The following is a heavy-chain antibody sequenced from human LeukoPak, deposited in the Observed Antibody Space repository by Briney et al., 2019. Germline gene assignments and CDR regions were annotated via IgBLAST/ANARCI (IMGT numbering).Heavy chain of an antibody. J-gene: IGHJ4*02. D-gene: IGHD2-15*01. Sequence: SETLSLTCAVYGGSFSGYYWSWIRQPPGKGLEWIGEINHSGSTNYNPSLKSRVTTSVDTSKNQFSLKLSSVTAADTAVYYCARAPSVLRCCSGGSCFSRGPYYFDYWGQGTLATVSS. CDR3: ARAPSVLRCCSGGSCFSRGPYYFDY. CDR1: GGSFSGYY. CDR2: INHSGST. V-gene: IGHV4-34*01.